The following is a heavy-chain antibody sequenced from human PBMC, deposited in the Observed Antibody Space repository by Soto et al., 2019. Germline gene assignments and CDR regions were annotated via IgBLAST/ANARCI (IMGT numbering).Heavy chain of an antibody. D-gene: IGHD2-15*01. CDR2: INHSGST. J-gene: IGHJ4*02. CDR1: GGSFSGYY. CDR3: ARCSWGGGSCYYFDY. V-gene: IGHV4-34*01. Sequence: QVQLQQWGAGLLKPSETLSLTCAVYGGSFSGYYWSWIRQPPGKGLEWIGEINHSGSTNYNPSLKSRVTISVDTSKNQFSLKLSSVTAADTAVYYCARCSWGGGSCYYFDYWGQGTLVTVSS.